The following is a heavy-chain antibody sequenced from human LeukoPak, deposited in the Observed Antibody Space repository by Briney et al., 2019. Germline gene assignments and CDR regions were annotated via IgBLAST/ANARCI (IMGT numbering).Heavy chain of an antibody. V-gene: IGHV4-34*01. J-gene: IGHJ6*03. CDR3: ARGRGASGYYYYYYMDV. D-gene: IGHD1-26*01. Sequence: SETLSLTCAVYGGSFSGYYWSWIRQPPGKGLEWIGEINHSGSTNYNPSLKSRVTISVDTSKNQFSLKLSSVTAADTAVYYCARGRGASGYYYYYYMDVWGKGTTVTVSS. CDR2: INHSGST. CDR1: GGSFSGYY.